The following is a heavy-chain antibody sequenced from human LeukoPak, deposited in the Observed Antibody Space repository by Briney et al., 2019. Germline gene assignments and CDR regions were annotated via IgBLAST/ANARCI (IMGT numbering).Heavy chain of an antibody. J-gene: IGHJ3*02. CDR2: IYTSGST. V-gene: IGHV4-4*07. D-gene: IGHD3-22*01. CDR1: GGSISSYY. CDR3: ARDQDYYDRRLGSRLDAFDI. Sequence: SETLSLTCTVSGGSISSYYWSWIRQPAGKGLEWIGRIYTSGSTNYNPSLKSRVTMSVDTSKNQFSLKLSSVTAADTAVYYCARDQDYYDRRLGSRLDAFDIWGQGTMVTVSS.